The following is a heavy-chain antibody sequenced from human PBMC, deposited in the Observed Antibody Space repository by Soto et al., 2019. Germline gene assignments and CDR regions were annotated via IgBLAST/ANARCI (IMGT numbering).Heavy chain of an antibody. Sequence: EVQLVDSGGGLVQPGGSLRLSCAASGFTFSNYNMNWVRQAPGKGLEWLSYIRSSGNSIYYADSVKGRFTISRDNAKNSLYLQMNSLRAEDTAVYYGARGGTYYDYWGQGTLVTVSS. CDR1: GFTFSNYN. CDR2: IRSSGNSI. J-gene: IGHJ4*02. D-gene: IGHD1-26*01. CDR3: ARGGTYYDY. V-gene: IGHV3-48*01.